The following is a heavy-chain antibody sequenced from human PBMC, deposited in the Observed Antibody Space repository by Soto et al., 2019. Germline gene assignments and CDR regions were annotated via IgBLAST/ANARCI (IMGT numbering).Heavy chain of an antibody. CDR3: ARQLVYSSGWYNRNSDY. D-gene: IGHD6-19*01. CDR2: IDPSDSYT. J-gene: IGHJ4*02. Sequence: RGESLKISCKGSGYSFTSYWISWVRQMPGKGLEWMGRIDPSDSYTNYSPSFQGHVTISADKSISTAYLQWSSLKASDTAMYYCARQLVYSSGWYNRNSDYWGQGTLVTVSS. CDR1: GYSFTSYW. V-gene: IGHV5-10-1*01.